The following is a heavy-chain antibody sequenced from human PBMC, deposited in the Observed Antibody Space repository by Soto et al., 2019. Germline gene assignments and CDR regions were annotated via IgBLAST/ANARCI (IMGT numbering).Heavy chain of an antibody. J-gene: IGHJ4*02. D-gene: IGHD3-10*01. CDR1: GGSFSGYY. CDR2: INHSGST. V-gene: IGHV4-34*01. Sequence: PSETLSLTCAVYGGSFSGYYWSWIRQPPGKGLEWIGEINHSGSTNYNPSLKSRVTISVDKSKNQFSLKLSSVTAADTAVYYCAKEARGYSIFDYWGQGTLVTVSS. CDR3: AKEARGYSIFDY.